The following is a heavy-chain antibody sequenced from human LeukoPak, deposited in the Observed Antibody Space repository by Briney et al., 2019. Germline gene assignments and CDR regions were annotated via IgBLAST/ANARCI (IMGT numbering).Heavy chain of an antibody. CDR2: IYYSGST. J-gene: IGHJ4*02. V-gene: IGHV4-59*01. CDR3: ASYYYGSGSYFDY. Sequence: SETLSLTCTVSGGSISSYYWSWIRQPPGKGLEWIGYIYYSGSTNYNPSLKSRVTISVDTSKNQFSLKLSSVTAADTAVYYCASYYYGSGSYFDYWGQGTRVTVSS. D-gene: IGHD3-10*01. CDR1: GGSISSYY.